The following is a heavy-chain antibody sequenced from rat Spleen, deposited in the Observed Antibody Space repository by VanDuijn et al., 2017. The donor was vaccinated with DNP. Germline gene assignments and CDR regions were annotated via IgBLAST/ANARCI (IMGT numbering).Heavy chain of an antibody. CDR3: ARDLIIRDTTSAMDA. CDR2: IWNTGGT. V-gene: IGHV2-41*01. J-gene: IGHJ4*01. Sequence: QVQLKESGPGLVQPSQTLSLACTVSGFSLTSYHVHWVRQPSGKGLEWMGVIWNTGGTQYNSALKTRLSISKDTSKSQVFLKLNRLQTEDTATYYCARDLIIRDTTSAMDAWGQGTSVTVSS. D-gene: IGHD4-3*01. CDR1: GFSLTSYH.